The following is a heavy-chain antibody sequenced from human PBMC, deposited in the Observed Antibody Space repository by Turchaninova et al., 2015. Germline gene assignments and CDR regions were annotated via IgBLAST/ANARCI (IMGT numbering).Heavy chain of an antibody. D-gene: IGHD6-13*01. CDR1: GYTFINFD. CDR2: MNPNSGYT. Sequence: QVQLVQSGAEVKKPGASVKVSCKASGYTFINFDINWVRQAAGQGLEWMGLMNPNSGYTGFAQKFQGRVTLSRDTSINTAYMELSNLRSDDTAVYYCARTAGDLDYWGQGTLVTVSS. V-gene: IGHV1-8*03. J-gene: IGHJ4*02. CDR3: ARTAGDLDY.